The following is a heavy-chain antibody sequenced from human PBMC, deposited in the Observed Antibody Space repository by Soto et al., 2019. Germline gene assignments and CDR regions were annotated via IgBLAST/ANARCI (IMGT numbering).Heavy chain of an antibody. D-gene: IGHD3-22*01. Sequence: ASVKVSCKASGYTFTSYGISWVRQAPGQGLEWMGWISAYNGNTNYAQKLQGRVTMTTDTSTSTAYMELRSLRSDDTAVYYCARVRRYYDSSGYYSGTSYYGMDVWGQGTTVTVSS. J-gene: IGHJ6*02. CDR2: ISAYNGNT. CDR3: ARVRRYYDSSGYYSGTSYYGMDV. CDR1: GYTFTSYG. V-gene: IGHV1-18*01.